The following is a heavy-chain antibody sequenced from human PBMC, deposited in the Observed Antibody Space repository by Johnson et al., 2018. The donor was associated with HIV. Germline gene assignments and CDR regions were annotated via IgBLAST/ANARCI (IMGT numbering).Heavy chain of an antibody. V-gene: IGHV3-23*04. J-gene: IGHJ3*02. Sequence: EVQLVESGGGVVRPGMSLRLSCVASGFNFSSYAMSWVRQAPGKGLEWVSVISASGGSVQYADSVKGRFTISSDTSKNSLYLQMNSLRDEYTAFYYCAKNRDPSLGGTMVQGPPRDAFDIWGQGTMVTVSS. CDR1: GFNFSSYA. D-gene: IGHD3-10*01. CDR3: AKNRDPSLGGTMVQGPPRDAFDI. CDR2: ISASGGSV.